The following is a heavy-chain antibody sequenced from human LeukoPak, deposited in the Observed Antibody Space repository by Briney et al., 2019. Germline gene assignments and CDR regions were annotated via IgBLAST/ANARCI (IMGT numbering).Heavy chain of an antibody. J-gene: IGHJ6*02. V-gene: IGHV4-34*01. CDR2: INHSGST. CDR1: GGSFSGYY. Sequence: PSETLSLTCAVYGGSFSGYYWSWIRQPPGKGLEWIGEINHSGSTNYNPSLKSRVTISVDTSKNQFSLKLSSVTAADTAVYYCARVPNRHLWFSHMDVWGQGTTVTVSS. CDR3: ARVPNRHLWFSHMDV. D-gene: IGHD3-10*01.